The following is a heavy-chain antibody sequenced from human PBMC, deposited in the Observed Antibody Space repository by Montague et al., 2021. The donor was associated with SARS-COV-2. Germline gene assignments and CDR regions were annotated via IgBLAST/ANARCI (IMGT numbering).Heavy chain of an antibody. J-gene: IGHJ4*02. V-gene: IGHV6-1*01. CDR1: GDSVSSNSAA. CDR2: TYYRSKWYT. Sequence: CAISGDSVSSNSAAWNWIRQSPSRGLEWLGRTYYRSKWYTDYAVSVKSRIIINPDTSKDQFSLQLNSVTPEDTAVYYCVRRADYGSRSPLDYWVQGTLVTVSS. CDR3: VRRADYGSRSPLDY. D-gene: IGHD4-17*01.